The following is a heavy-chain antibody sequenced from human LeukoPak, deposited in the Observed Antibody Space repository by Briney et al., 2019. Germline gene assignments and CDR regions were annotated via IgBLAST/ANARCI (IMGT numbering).Heavy chain of an antibody. D-gene: IGHD6-13*01. Sequence: PSETLSLTCTVSGGSISSGGYYWSCIRQPPGKGLEWIGYIYHSGSTYYNPSLKSRVTISVDRSKNQFSLKLSSVTAADTAVYYCARSTSSSSWYFDYWGQGTLVPVSS. CDR3: ARSTSSSSWYFDY. J-gene: IGHJ4*02. CDR2: IYHSGST. CDR1: GGSISSGGYY. V-gene: IGHV4-30-2*01.